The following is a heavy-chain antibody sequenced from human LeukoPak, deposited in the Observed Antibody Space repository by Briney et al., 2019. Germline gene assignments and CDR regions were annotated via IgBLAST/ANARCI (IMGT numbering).Heavy chain of an antibody. J-gene: IGHJ6*03. CDR3: AREDGSSWKYYYYYMDV. CDR1: GGSVSSSY. D-gene: IGHD6-13*01. CDR2: IHSSSST. V-gene: IGHV4-4*07. Sequence: PSETLSLTCTVSGGSVSSSYWSWIRQPAGMRLEWIGRIHSSSSTNYNPSLKSRVTMSLDTSKNQLSLRLSSVTAADTAVYYCAREDGSSWKYYYYYMDVWGKGTTVGLSS.